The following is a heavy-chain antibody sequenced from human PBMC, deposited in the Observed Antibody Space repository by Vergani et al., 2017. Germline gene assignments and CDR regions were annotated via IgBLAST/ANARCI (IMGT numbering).Heavy chain of an antibody. CDR3: ARNTHCRTTSCYKGRVYYYYYMDV. CDR2: IYYSGSI. J-gene: IGHJ6*03. CDR1: GGSISSHY. V-gene: IGHV4-59*11. Sequence: QVQLQESGPGLVKPSETLSLTCTVSGGSISSHYWSWIRQPPGKGLEWIGYIYYSGSINYNPSLKSRVTISVDTSKKQFSLKLRSVTAADTAVYYCARNTHCRTTSCYKGRVYYYYYMDVWGQGTTVTVSS. D-gene: IGHD2-2*02.